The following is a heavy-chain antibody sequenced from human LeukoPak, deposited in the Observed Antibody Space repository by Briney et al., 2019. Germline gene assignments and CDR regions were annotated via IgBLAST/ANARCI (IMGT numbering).Heavy chain of an antibody. D-gene: IGHD2-15*01. Sequence: GGSLRLSCAASGFTFSSYAMHWVRQAPGKGLEYVSAISGNGGSTYYANSVKGRFTISRDNSKNTLYLQMGSLRAEDMAVYYCARGRILSPFDYWGQGTLVTVSS. J-gene: IGHJ4*02. CDR3: ARGRILSPFDY. CDR2: ISGNGGST. CDR1: GFTFSSYA. V-gene: IGHV3-64*01.